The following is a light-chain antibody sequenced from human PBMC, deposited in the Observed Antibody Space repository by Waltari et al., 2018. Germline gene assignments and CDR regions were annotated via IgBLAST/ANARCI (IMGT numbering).Light chain of an antibody. CDR3: QQYNSAPFT. CDR2: YAS. J-gene: IGKJ3*01. V-gene: IGKV1-16*01. CDR1: QDISSY. Sequence: DIQMTQSPSSLSASVGDTVTITCRASQDISSYLACYQQKPGKAPKPLIYYASNLESGVPSRFSGSGSGTEFILTISSLQPEDFATYYCQQYNSAPFTFGPGTNLDIK.